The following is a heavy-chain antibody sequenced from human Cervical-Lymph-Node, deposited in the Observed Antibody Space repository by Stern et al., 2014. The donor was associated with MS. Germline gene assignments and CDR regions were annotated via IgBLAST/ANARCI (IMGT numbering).Heavy chain of an antibody. Sequence: EVQLVQSGGGLVQPGRSLRLSCIASGFSFDDSAMHWVRQVPGKGLEWVSGIGWNSATIGYADAVKGRFTIARDNARNSLYLEINSLRPEDTALYYCAKGGFLGYYAGLDVWGQGTTVTVSS. D-gene: IGHD2/OR15-2a*01. CDR3: AKGGFLGYYAGLDV. V-gene: IGHV3-9*01. CDR1: GFSFDDSA. CDR2: IGWNSATI. J-gene: IGHJ6*02.